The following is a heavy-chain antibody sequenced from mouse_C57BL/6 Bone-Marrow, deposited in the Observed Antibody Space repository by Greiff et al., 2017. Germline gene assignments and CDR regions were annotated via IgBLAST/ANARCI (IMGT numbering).Heavy chain of an antibody. V-gene: IGHV1-9*01. D-gene: IGHD1-1*01. CDR1: GYTFTGYW. CDR2: ILPGSGST. Sequence: VQLQQSGAELMKPGASVKLSCKATGYTFTGYWIEWVKQRPGHGLEWIGEILPGSGSTNYNAKFKGKATFTADTSSNTAYMQLSSLTTEDSAIYYCARFPSYYYGSYWGQGTTLTVSS. CDR3: ARFPSYYYGSY. J-gene: IGHJ2*01.